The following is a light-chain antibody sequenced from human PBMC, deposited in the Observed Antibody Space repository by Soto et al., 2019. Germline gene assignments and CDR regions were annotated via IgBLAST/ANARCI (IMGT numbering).Light chain of an antibody. Sequence: DIQMTQSPSSVAESAGDRVTITCRASQGINIWLAWYQQKPGKAPKLLIYAASSLQRGVPSRFSGSGSGTDFTLTINSLQPEDFAAYYCQHTNTFPLTFGGGTKVEIK. CDR2: AAS. J-gene: IGKJ4*01. CDR3: QHTNTFPLT. CDR1: QGINIW. V-gene: IGKV1-12*01.